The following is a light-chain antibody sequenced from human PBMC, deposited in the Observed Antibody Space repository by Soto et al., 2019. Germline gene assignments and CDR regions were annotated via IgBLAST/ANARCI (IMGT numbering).Light chain of an antibody. Sequence: AIQLTQSPSSLSASVGDRVTITCRASQGISSALAWYQQKPGKAPKLLIYDASSLESGVPSRFSGSGSGTDFTFTISSLQPEDIATYYCQQYDNLPPLTFGGGTKVDIK. V-gene: IGKV1D-13*01. CDR1: QGISSA. CDR3: QQYDNLPPLT. J-gene: IGKJ4*01. CDR2: DAS.